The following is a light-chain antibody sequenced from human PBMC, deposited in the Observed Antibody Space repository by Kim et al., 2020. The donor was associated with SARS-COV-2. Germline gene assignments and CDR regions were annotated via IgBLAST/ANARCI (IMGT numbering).Light chain of an antibody. CDR1: QDIDNY. Sequence: IQMTQSPSSLSAFFGDRVTITCQASQDIDNYLNWYHHKPGKAPKLLIYDASNLETGVPSRFSGNESGTDFTLTISSLQAEDIGTYYCQQYDALPPTFGPGTKVDIK. CDR3: QQYDALPPT. V-gene: IGKV1-33*01. CDR2: DAS. J-gene: IGKJ3*01.